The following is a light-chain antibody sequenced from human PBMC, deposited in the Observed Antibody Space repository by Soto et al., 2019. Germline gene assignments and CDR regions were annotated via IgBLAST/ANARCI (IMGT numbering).Light chain of an antibody. CDR2: EVN. CDR3: CSYTTNSTYV. J-gene: IGLJ1*01. V-gene: IGLV2-14*01. CDR1: SSDIGAYNY. Sequence: QSVLTQPASVSGSPGQSITISCTGTSSDIGAYNYVSWYQQHPGKAPKLMIYEVNNRPSGICNRFSGSKSGDTASLTISGLHTEDEADYYCCSYTTNSTYVFGTGTKGTVL.